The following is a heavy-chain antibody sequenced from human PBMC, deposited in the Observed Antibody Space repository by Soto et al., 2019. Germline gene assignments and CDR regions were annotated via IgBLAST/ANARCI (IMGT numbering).Heavy chain of an antibody. Sequence: ASVKVSCKASGYTFTSYDINWVRQATGQGLEWMGWMNPNSGNTGYAQKFQGRVTMTRNTSISTAYMELSSLRSEDTAVYYCARVRHPRFGGVIVIGYWGQGTLVTVSS. CDR1: GYTFTSYD. J-gene: IGHJ4*02. V-gene: IGHV1-8*01. D-gene: IGHD3-16*02. CDR3: ARVRHPRFGGVIVIGY. CDR2: MNPNSGNT.